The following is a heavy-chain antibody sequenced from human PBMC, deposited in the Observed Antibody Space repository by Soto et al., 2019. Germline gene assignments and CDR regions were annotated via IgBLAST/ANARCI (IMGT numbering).Heavy chain of an antibody. CDR2: IYHSGST. CDR3: ARSWSAAILSHLYSSSWY. CDR1: GGYIISSNW. Sequence: PSETLSLTSAVSGGYIISSNWCSRVRQPPGKGLEWIGEIYHSGSTNYNPSLKSRVTISVDKSKNQFSLKLSSVTAADTAVYYCARSWSAAILSHLYSSSWY. V-gene: IGHV4-4*02. D-gene: IGHD6-13*01. J-gene: IGHJ2*01.